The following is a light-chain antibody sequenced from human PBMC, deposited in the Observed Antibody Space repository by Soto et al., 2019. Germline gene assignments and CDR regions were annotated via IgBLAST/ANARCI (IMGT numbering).Light chain of an antibody. J-gene: IGLJ1*01. Sequence: QSALTQPASVSGSPGQSITISCTGTSSDVGGYNYVSWYQHHPGKAPKLMIYEVSNRPSGVSNRFSGSKSGNTASLTISGLQAEDEADYYCSSYTSSSTYVFGTGTKLT. CDR2: EVS. CDR1: SSDVGGYNY. CDR3: SSYTSSSTYV. V-gene: IGLV2-14*01.